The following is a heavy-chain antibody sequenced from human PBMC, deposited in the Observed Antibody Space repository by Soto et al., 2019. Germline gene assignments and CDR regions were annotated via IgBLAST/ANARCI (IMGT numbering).Heavy chain of an antibody. V-gene: IGHV3-23*01. CDR2: ISGSRGST. CDR3: AKTTRPVTPNPTWPLDY. D-gene: IGHD4-17*01. CDR1: GFTFSSYA. J-gene: IGHJ4*02. Sequence: GGSLRLSCAASGFTFSSYAMSWVRQAPGKGLEWVSAISGSRGSTYYADSVKGRFTISRDNSKNTLYLQMNSLRVEDTAVYYCAKTTRPVTPNPTWPLDYWGQGTLVTVSS.